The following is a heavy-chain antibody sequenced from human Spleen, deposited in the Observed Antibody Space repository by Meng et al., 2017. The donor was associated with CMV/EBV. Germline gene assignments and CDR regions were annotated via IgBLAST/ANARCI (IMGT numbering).Heavy chain of an antibody. Sequence: ASVKVSCKASGYTFTGYYMHWVRQAPGQGLEWMGWINPNSGGTNYAQKFQGRVTMTRDTSTSIAYMELSSLRSGDTAVYYCARDKFRYVRDYGMDVWGQGTTVTVSS. CDR1: GYTFTGYY. V-gene: IGHV1-2*02. D-gene: IGHD3-10*02. CDR3: ARDKFRYVRDYGMDV. CDR2: INPNSGGT. J-gene: IGHJ6*02.